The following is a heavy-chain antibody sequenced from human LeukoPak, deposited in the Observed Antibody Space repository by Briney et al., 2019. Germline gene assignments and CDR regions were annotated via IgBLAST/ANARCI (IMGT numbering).Heavy chain of an antibody. CDR1: GGSISSYY. CDR3: ARAGWGLGDYINWFDP. J-gene: IGHJ5*02. D-gene: IGHD4-17*01. Sequence: SETLSLTCTVSGGSISSYYWSWIRQPAGKGLEWIGRIYTSGSTNYNPSLKSRVIISVDTSKNQFSLKLSSVTAADTAVYYCARAGWGLGDYINWFDPWGQGTLVTVSS. CDR2: IYTSGST. V-gene: IGHV4-4*07.